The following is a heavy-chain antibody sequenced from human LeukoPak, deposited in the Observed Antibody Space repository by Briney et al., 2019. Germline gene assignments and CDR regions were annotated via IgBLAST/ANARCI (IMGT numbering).Heavy chain of an antibody. J-gene: IGHJ4*02. CDR1: GFTFSSYA. CDR3: AREAYCGGDCYSNYFDY. V-gene: IGHV3-30*04. D-gene: IGHD2-21*02. CDR2: ISYDGSNK. Sequence: GGSLRLSCAASGFTFSSYAMHWVRQAPGKGLEWVAVISYDGSNKYYADSVKGRFTISRDNSKNTLYVQMNSLRAEDTAVYYCAREAYCGGDCYSNYFDYWGQGTLVTVSS.